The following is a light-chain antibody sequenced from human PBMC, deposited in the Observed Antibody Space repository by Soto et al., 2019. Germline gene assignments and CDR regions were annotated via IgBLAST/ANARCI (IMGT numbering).Light chain of an antibody. J-gene: IGLJ1*01. CDR3: SSYTSSSTLYV. CDR2: DVS. Sequence: QSVLTQPASVSGSPGQSITISCTGTSSDVGGYNYVSWYQQHPGKAPKLMIYDVSNRPSGVSYRFSGSKSGNTASLTISGLQAEDGADYYCSSYTSSSTLYVFGTGTKVTVL. V-gene: IGLV2-14*03. CDR1: SSDVGGYNY.